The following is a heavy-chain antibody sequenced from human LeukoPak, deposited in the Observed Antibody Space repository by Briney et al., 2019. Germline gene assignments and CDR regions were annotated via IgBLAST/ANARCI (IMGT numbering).Heavy chain of an antibody. V-gene: IGHV3-23*01. J-gene: IGHJ6*02. CDR3: AAYGSGSYPRGMDV. CDR2: ISGSGGST. CDR1: GFTFSSYA. Sequence: GGSLRLSCAASGFTFSSYAMSWVRQAPGKGLEWVSAISGSGGSTYYADSVKGRFTISRDNSKNTLYLQMNSLRAEDTAVYYCAAYGSGSYPRGMDVWGQGTTVTVSS. D-gene: IGHD3-10*01.